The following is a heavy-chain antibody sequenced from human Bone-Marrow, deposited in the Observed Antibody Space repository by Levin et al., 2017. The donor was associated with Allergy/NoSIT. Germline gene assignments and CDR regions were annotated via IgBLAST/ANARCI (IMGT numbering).Heavy chain of an antibody. Sequence: GGSLRLSCAASGFTFSFYGMHWVRQAPGKGLEWVAVISYDGSDTYYADSVKGRFTISRDNSNNTLYLQMNSLRAEDTALYYCAKDLKPNRRDDSDGYIFWGQGTMVTVSS. CDR2: ISYDGSDT. CDR3: AKDLKPNRRDDSDGYIF. J-gene: IGHJ3*01. D-gene: IGHD3-22*01. CDR1: GFTFSFYG. V-gene: IGHV3-30*18.